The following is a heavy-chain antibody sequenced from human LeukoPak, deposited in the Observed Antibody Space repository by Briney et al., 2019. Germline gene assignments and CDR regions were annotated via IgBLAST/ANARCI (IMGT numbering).Heavy chain of an antibody. D-gene: IGHD3-16*01. CDR3: ARVATGGATDY. Sequence: PSETLSLTCTVSGGSITSTNYYWGWIRQPPGKGLDWIGYLYYSGTTYYNPSLKSRVTMSVDTSKNHFSLNVISVTAADTAVYYCARVATGGATDYWGQGTLVTVSS. J-gene: IGHJ4*02. CDR2: LYYSGTT. CDR1: GGSITSTNYY. V-gene: IGHV4-39*07.